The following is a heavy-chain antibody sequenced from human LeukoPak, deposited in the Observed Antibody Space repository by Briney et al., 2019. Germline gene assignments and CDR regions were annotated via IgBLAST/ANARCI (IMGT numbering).Heavy chain of an antibody. V-gene: IGHV4-30-2*01. CDR2: IYHSGST. D-gene: IGHD4-17*01. Sequence: SETLSLTCAVSGGSISSGCYSWSWIRQPPGKGLEWIGYIYHSGSTYYNPSLKSRVTISVDRSKNQFSLKLSSVTAADTAVYYCARGLGGLNYGDYFDYWGQGTLVTVSS. J-gene: IGHJ4*02. CDR1: GGSISSGCYS. CDR3: ARGLGGLNYGDYFDY.